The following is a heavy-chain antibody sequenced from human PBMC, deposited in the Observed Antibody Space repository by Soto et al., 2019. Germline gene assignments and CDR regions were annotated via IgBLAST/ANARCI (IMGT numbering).Heavy chain of an antibody. J-gene: IGHJ1*01. CDR3: AKLAAAAEYFQH. Sequence: EVQLVESGGGLVQPGRSLRLSCAASGFTFDDYAMHWVRQAPGKGLEWVSGISWNSGSIGYADSVKGRFTISRDNAKNSLYLQMNSLRAEDTALYYCAKLAAAAEYFQHWGQGTLVTVSS. V-gene: IGHV3-9*01. CDR2: ISWNSGSI. CDR1: GFTFDDYA. D-gene: IGHD6-13*01.